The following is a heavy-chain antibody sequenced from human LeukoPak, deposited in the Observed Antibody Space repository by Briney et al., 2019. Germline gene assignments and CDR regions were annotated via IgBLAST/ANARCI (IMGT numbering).Heavy chain of an antibody. Sequence: SVKASCKASGGTFSRYAISWVRQAPGQGLEWMGGIIPMFRTVNYAQKFQGRVTITADESTSTAYMELTSLRSEDTAVYYCARDATLYDSRAYYYLWWGQGTLVTVSS. V-gene: IGHV1-69*13. J-gene: IGHJ4*02. D-gene: IGHD3-22*01. CDR2: IIPMFRTV. CDR3: ARDATLYDSRAYYYLW. CDR1: GGTFSRYA.